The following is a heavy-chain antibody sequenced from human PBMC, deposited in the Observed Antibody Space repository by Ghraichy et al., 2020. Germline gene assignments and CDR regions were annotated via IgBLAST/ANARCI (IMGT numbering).Heavy chain of an antibody. CDR3: ARVRGGSYLYYYYYYGMDV. V-gene: IGHV4-34*01. CDR2: INHSGST. J-gene: IGHJ6*02. Sequence: SETLSLTCAVYGGSFSGYYWSWIRQPPGKGLEWIGEINHSGSTNYNPSLKSRVTISVDTSKNQFSLKLSSVTAADTAGYYCARVRGGSYLYYYYYYGMDVWGQGTTVTVSS. D-gene: IGHD1-26*01. CDR1: GGSFSGYY.